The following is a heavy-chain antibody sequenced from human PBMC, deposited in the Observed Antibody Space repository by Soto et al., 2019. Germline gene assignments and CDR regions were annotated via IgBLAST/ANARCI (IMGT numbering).Heavy chain of an antibody. Sequence: GSLRLSCAASGFTFSSYCMHWVGQAPGQGLEWVAVIWYDGSNKYYADSVKGRFTISRDNSKNTLYLQMNSLRAEDTAVYYCARGDIVLVPAAGEPYYYYYGMDVWGQGT. CDR2: IWYDGSNK. CDR1: GFTFSSYC. CDR3: ARGDIVLVPAAGEPYYYYYGMDV. V-gene: IGHV3-33*01. J-gene: IGHJ6*02. D-gene: IGHD2-2*01.